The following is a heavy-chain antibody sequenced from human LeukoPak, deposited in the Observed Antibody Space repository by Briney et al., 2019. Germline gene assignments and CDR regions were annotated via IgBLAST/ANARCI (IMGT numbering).Heavy chain of an antibody. CDR2: ISYTGST. CDR3: ARLLNNDNAGDPDTFDM. J-gene: IGHJ3*02. Sequence: SETLSLTCTVSGGSITSHYWSWIRQSPGKGLEWISYISYTGSTSYNPSFQSRGTISLDTSKTHFSLKLTSVTAADTAVYYCARLLNNDNAGDPDTFDMWGPGTMVTVSS. V-gene: IGHV4-59*08. CDR1: GGSITSHY. D-gene: IGHD4-17*01.